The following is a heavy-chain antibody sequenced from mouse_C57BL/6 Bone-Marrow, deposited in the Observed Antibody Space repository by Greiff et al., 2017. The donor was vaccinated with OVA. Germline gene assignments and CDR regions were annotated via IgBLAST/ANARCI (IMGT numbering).Heavy chain of an antibody. CDR1: GYTFTSYW. V-gene: IGHV1-69*01. Sequence: QVQLQQPGAELVMPGASVKLSCKASGYTFTSYWMQWVKQRPGQGLEWIGEIDPSDSYTNYNQKFKGKSTLTVDKSSSTAYMQLSSLTSEDSAVYYCARSADYWGQGTTLTVSS. CDR3: ARSADY. J-gene: IGHJ2*01. CDR2: IDPSDSYT.